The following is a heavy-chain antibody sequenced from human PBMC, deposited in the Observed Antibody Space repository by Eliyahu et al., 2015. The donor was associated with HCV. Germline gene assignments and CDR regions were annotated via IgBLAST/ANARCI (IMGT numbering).Heavy chain of an antibody. Sequence: EVQVMESGGGLVQPGGSLRLSCAVSGFTVXSNYXNWVXXXXGKGLEWVSVIFRDGKTYXYADSVKGRFTISRDTSKNMLYLQMNSLRAEDTAVYYCAGNGGGYSHTAMIKFGRLPVGGYGMDVWGQGTTVTVSS. CDR3: AGNGGGYSHTAMIKFGRLPVGGYGMDV. CDR1: GFTVXSNY. D-gene: IGHD3-16*01. J-gene: IGHJ6*02. CDR2: IFRDGKT. V-gene: IGHV3-66*01.